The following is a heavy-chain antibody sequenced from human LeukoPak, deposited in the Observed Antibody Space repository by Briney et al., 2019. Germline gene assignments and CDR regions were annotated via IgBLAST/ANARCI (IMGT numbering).Heavy chain of an antibody. CDR3: ARFTTPRFWSGSVPFNWFDP. CDR2: IIPIFGTA. CDR1: GGTFSSYA. Sequence: SVKVSCKASGGTFSSYAISWVRQAPGQGLEWMGGIIPIFGTANYAQKFQGRVTITADESTSTAYMELSSLRSEDTAVYYCARFTTPRFWSGSVPFNWFDPWGQGTLVTVSS. D-gene: IGHD3-3*01. J-gene: IGHJ5*02. V-gene: IGHV1-69*01.